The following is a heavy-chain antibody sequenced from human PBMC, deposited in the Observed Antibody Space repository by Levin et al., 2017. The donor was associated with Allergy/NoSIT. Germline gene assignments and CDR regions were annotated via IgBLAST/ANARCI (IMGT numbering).Heavy chain of an antibody. Sequence: GGSLRLSCAASGFSFNNYALSWVRQAPGKGLEWVSTISGSGGSTYYADSVKGRFTISRDNSKNTLYLQMNSLRAEDTAVYYCAKFPGDYGDFGYYYYYYYYMDVWGKGTTVTVSS. V-gene: IGHV3-23*01. J-gene: IGHJ6*03. CDR1: GFSFNNYA. CDR3: AKFPGDYGDFGYYYYYYYYMDV. CDR2: ISGSGGST. D-gene: IGHD4-17*01.